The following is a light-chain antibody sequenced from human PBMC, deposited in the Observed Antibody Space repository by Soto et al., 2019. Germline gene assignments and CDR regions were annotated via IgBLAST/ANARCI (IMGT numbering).Light chain of an antibody. CDR3: QQSDSTPP. CDR1: QGISSY. J-gene: IGKJ1*01. V-gene: IGKV1-39*01. Sequence: DIQLTMSPSFLSVSVRERVTITCRASQGISSYLAWYQQKPGKAPKLLIYAASSLQSGVPSRFSGSGSGTDFTLTISCLQPEDFATYNSQQSDSTPPFGQGSKVDI. CDR2: AAS.